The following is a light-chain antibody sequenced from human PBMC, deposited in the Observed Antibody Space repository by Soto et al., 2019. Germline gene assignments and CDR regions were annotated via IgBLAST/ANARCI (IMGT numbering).Light chain of an antibody. V-gene: IGKV3-11*01. CDR3: QQRPNWPLT. CDR2: DAS. J-gene: IGKJ4*01. Sequence: EIVLTQSPDTLSLSPGERATLSCRASQSISSHLAWYQQKPGQAPRLLIYDASNRATGIPVRFSGSGSGTDFTLPINSLEPEDFAVYYCQQRPNWPLTFGGGTKVEIK. CDR1: QSISSH.